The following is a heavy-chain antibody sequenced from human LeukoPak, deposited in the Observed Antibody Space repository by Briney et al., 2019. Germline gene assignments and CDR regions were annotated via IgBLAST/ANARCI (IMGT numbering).Heavy chain of an antibody. CDR1: GYTFTSYY. J-gene: IGHJ4*02. Sequence: ASVKVSCKASGYTFTSYYMHWVRQAPGQGLEWMGIINPSGGSTSYSEKFQGRVAMTRDTSTSTVYMELSSLRSEDTAVYYCARHEGIAAAGAAYWGQGTLVTVSS. V-gene: IGHV1-46*01. CDR3: ARHEGIAAAGAAY. D-gene: IGHD6-13*01. CDR2: INPSGGST.